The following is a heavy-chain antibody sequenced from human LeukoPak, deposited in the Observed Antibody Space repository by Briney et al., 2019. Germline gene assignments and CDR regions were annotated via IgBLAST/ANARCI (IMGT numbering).Heavy chain of an antibody. V-gene: IGHV4-59*08. J-gene: IGHJ5*02. CDR3: ARNGGDGP. CDR1: GDSISSYY. CDR2: IYSSGNT. Sequence: PSETLSLTCTVSGDSISSYYWSWIRQPPGKGLEWIGYIYSSGNTNYNPSLKSRVTISVATSKNQFSLKLSSVTAADTAVYYCARNGGDGPWGQGTLFTVSS. D-gene: IGHD2-21*02.